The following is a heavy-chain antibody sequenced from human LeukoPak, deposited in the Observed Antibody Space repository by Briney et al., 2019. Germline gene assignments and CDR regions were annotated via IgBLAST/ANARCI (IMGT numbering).Heavy chain of an antibody. J-gene: IGHJ3*02. CDR3: AKAQTADYYDSSGYDWAAFDI. Sequence: PGGSLRLSCAASGFTFSSYAMSWVRQAPGKGLEWVSAISGSGGSTYYADSVKGRFTISRDNSKNTLYLQMNSLRAEDTAVYYCAKAQTADYYDSSGYDWAAFDIWGQGTMVTVSS. V-gene: IGHV3-23*01. CDR2: ISGSGGST. CDR1: GFTFSSYA. D-gene: IGHD3-22*01.